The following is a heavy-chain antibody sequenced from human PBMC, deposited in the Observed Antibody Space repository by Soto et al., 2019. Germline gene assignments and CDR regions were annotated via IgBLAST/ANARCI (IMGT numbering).Heavy chain of an antibody. V-gene: IGHV3-23*01. J-gene: IGHJ4*02. CDR1: GFTFSSYA. Sequence: GFTFSSYAMSWVRQAPGKGLEWVSDIRGNGASRYYADSVKGRFTISRDNAKNSLYLQMDSLGADDTAVYYCVRENYFDYWGQGTLVTAPQ. CDR2: IRGNGASR. CDR3: VRENYFDY.